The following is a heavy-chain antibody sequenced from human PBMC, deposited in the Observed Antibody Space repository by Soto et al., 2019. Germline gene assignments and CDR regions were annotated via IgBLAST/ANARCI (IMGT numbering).Heavy chain of an antibody. D-gene: IGHD3-10*01. CDR2: ISWNSGSI. CDR1: GFTFDDYA. Sequence: EVQLVESGGGLVQPGRSLRLSCAASGFTFDDYAMHWVRQAPGKGLEWVSGISWNSGSIGYADSVKGRFTISRDNAKNSLYLQMNSLRAEDTALYYCAKDIRYADGFDYYYMDVWGKGTTVTVSS. V-gene: IGHV3-9*01. J-gene: IGHJ6*03. CDR3: AKDIRYADGFDYYYMDV.